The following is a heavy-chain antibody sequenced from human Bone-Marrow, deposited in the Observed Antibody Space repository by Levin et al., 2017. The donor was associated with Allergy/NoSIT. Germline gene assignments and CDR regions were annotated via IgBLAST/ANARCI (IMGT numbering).Heavy chain of an antibody. CDR1: GGTFSSYA. J-gene: IGHJ3*02. CDR2: IIPIFGTA. Sequence: SVKVSCKASGGTFSSYAISWVRQAPGQGLEWMGGIIPIFGTANYAQKFQGRVTITADESTSTAYMELSSLRSEDTAVYYCARPGYSGYDDAFDIWGQGTMVTVSS. CDR3: ARPGYSGYDDAFDI. D-gene: IGHD5-12*01. V-gene: IGHV1-69*13.